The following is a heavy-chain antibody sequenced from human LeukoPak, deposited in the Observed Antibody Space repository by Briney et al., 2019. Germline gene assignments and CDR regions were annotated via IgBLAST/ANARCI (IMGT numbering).Heavy chain of an antibody. CDR1: GFAFNTYS. D-gene: IGHD3-3*01. V-gene: IGHV3-48*04. CDR3: ARVGRSGYSLDY. CDR2: ISSSSSNI. Sequence: GGSLRLSCAASGFAFNTYSIDWVRQAPGKGLEWFSYISSSSSNIYYADSVMGRFTISRDNANNLVFLQMNSLRAEDMAVYYCARVGRSGYSLDYWGQGTLVTVSS. J-gene: IGHJ4*02.